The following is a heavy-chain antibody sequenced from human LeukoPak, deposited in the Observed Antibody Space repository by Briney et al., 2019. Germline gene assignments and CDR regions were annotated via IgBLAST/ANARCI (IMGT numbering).Heavy chain of an antibody. Sequence: GGSLRLSCAASGFTVITNDMTWVRQAPGKGLEWVSVLYSDGNTKYADSVQGRFTISRDNSKNTLYLEMNSLSPDDTAVYYCARGVEPPAANTLAYWGQGTLVTVSS. D-gene: IGHD2-2*01. CDR3: ARGVEPPAANTLAY. V-gene: IGHV3-53*01. CDR2: LYSDGNT. J-gene: IGHJ4*02. CDR1: GFTVITND.